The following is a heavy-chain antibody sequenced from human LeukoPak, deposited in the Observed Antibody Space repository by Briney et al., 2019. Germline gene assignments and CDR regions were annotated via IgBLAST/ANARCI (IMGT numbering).Heavy chain of an antibody. CDR1: GFTFSSYA. CDR2: IWYGGSNK. Sequence: GGSLRLSCAASGFTFSSYAMHWVRQAPGKGLEWVAVIWYGGSNKYYADSVKGRFTISRDNSKNTLYLQMNSLRAEDTAVYYCAKDRYGYNSDAFDIWGQGTMVTVSS. J-gene: IGHJ3*02. D-gene: IGHD5-24*01. V-gene: IGHV3-33*06. CDR3: AKDRYGYNSDAFDI.